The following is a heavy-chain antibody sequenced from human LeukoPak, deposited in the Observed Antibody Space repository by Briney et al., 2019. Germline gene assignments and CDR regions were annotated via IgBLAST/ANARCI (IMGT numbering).Heavy chain of an antibody. J-gene: IGHJ5*02. D-gene: IGHD3-16*01. Sequence: ASVKVSCKXSGYTFTTYYMHWVRQAPGQGLEWMGIINPSGGSATYAQKFQGRVTMTRDTSTTTVYMELSSLRSEDTAVYYCAREFGGFDPWGQGTLVTVSS. V-gene: IGHV1-46*01. CDR2: INPSGGSA. CDR3: AREFGGFDP. CDR1: GYTFTTYY.